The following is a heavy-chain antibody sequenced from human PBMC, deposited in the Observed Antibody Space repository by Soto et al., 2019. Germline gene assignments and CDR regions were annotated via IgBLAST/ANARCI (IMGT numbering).Heavy chain of an antibody. CDR3: ATSSIAADRYYYYGMDV. V-gene: IGHV1-69*13. D-gene: IGHD6-6*01. CDR2: IIPIFGTA. CDR1: GGTFSSYA. J-gene: IGHJ6*02. Sequence: SVKVSCKASGGTFSSYAISWVRQAPGQGLEWMGGIIPIFGTANYAQKFQGRVTITADESTSTAYMELSSLRSEDTAVYYCATSSIAADRYYYYGMDVWGQGTTVTVSS.